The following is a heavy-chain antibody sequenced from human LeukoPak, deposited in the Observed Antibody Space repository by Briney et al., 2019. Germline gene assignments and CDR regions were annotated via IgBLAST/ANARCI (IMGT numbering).Heavy chain of an antibody. V-gene: IGHV3-48*01. CDR3: ARVPHQLLALDY. CDR1: GFTFSSYS. D-gene: IGHD2-2*01. CDR2: ISSSSTI. J-gene: IGHJ4*02. Sequence: GGSLRLSCAASGFTFSSYSMNWVRPAPGKGLEWVSYISSSSTIYYADSVKGRFTISRDNAKNSLYLQMNSLRAEDTAVYYCARVPHQLLALDYWGQGALVTVSS.